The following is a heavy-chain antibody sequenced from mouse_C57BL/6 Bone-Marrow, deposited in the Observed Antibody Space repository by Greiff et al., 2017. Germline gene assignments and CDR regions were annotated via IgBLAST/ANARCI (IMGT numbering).Heavy chain of an antibody. J-gene: IGHJ4*01. Sequence: VQLQQSGAELVRPGTSVKVSCKASGYAFTNYLIEWVKQRPGQGLEWIGVINPGSGGTNYNEKFKGKATLTADKSSSTAYMQLSRLTSEDSAVYFCARSMGDYWGQGTSVTVSS. CDR3: ARSMGDY. CDR1: GYAFTNYL. D-gene: IGHD1-1*02. V-gene: IGHV1-54*01. CDR2: INPGSGGT.